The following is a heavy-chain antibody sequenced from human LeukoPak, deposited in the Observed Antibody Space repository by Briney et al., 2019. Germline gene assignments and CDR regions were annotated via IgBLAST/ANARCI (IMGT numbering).Heavy chain of an antibody. J-gene: IGHJ6*02. V-gene: IGHV4-31*03. Sequence: SQTLSLTCTVSGGSISSGGYYWSWIRQHPGKGLEWIGYIYYSGSTYYNPSLKSRVTISVDTSKNQFSLKLSSVTAADTAVYFCTRSGLTGMRKYPRADYYYYGMDVWGQGTAVTVSS. D-gene: IGHD1-14*01. CDR1: GGSISSGGYY. CDR2: IYYSGST. CDR3: TRSGLTGMRKYPRADYYYYGMDV.